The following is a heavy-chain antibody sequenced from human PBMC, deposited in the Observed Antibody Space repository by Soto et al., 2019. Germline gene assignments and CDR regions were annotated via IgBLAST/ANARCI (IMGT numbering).Heavy chain of an antibody. CDR3: AHTNYGEGYFYY. CDR2: IYWDDDK. D-gene: IGHD4-17*01. V-gene: IGHV2-5*02. J-gene: IGHJ4*02. Sequence: QITLKESGPTLVKPTQTLTLTCTFSVFSLSTSGVGVGWIRQPPGKALEWLALIYWDDDKRYRPSLKSRLTNTKDTSKNQVVLTIANMDPVDTATYDCAHTNYGEGYFYYWGQGTLVTVSS. CDR1: VFSLSTSGVG.